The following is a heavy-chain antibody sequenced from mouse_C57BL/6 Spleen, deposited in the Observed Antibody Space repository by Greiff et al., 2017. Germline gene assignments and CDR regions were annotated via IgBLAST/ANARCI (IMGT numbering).Heavy chain of an antibody. Sequence: EVMLVESGGGLVKPGGSLKLSCAASGFPFSDYGMHWVRQAPEKGLEWVAYISSGSSTVYYADTVKGRFTISRDNAKNTLFLQITSLRSEDTAMYYCARNWVFDYWGQGTTLTVSS. D-gene: IGHD4-1*01. CDR2: ISSGSSTV. CDR3: ARNWVFDY. J-gene: IGHJ2*01. CDR1: GFPFSDYG. V-gene: IGHV5-17*01.